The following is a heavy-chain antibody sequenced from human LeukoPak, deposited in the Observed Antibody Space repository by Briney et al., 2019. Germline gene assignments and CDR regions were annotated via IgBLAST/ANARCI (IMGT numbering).Heavy chain of an antibody. CDR3: ARRGYSYSVDY. J-gene: IGHJ4*02. CDR2: IYPGDSDT. CDR1: GGRFTRYW. D-gene: IGHD5-18*01. Sequence: GESLKISCKGFGGRFTRYWIGWVRQMPGKGLEWMGIIYPGDSDTRYSPSFQGQVTISVDKSISTAYLQWSSLKASDTAMYYCARRGYSYSVDYWGQGTLVTVSS. V-gene: IGHV5-51*01.